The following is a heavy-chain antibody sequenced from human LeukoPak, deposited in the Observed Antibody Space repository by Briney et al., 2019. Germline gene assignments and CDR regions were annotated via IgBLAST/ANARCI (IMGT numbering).Heavy chain of an antibody. D-gene: IGHD6-19*01. CDR3: ARRSGIAVAGAYDY. CDR2: ISWNSGSI. J-gene: IGHJ4*02. Sequence: GGSLRLSCAASGFTFDDYAMHWVRQAPGKGLEWVSGISWNSGSIGYADSVKGRFTISRDNSKNTLYLQMNSLRAEDTAVYYCARRSGIAVAGAYDYWGQGTLVTVSS. CDR1: GFTFDDYA. V-gene: IGHV3-9*01.